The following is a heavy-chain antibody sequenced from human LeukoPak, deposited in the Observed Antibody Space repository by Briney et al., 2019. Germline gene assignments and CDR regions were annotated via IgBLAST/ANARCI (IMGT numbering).Heavy chain of an antibody. D-gene: IGHD5-18*01. CDR3: AKEASRGSSFAYTPIEKPYYLDY. V-gene: IGHV3-30*02. Sequence: PGGSLRLSCAASGFTFSTSGMHWVRQAPGKGLEWVAFIRYNGNNKYYADSVKGRFTISRDNSKNTLFLQMNSLRAEDTAVYYCAKEASRGSSFAYTPIEKPYYLDYWGQGTLVTVSS. CDR1: GFTFSTSG. J-gene: IGHJ4*02. CDR2: IRYNGNNK.